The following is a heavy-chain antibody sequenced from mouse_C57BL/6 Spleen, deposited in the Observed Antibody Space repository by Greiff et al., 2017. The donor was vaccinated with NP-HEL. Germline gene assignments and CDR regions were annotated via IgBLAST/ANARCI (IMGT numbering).Heavy chain of an antibody. Sequence: VQLQQSGAELVRPGASVKLSCKASGYTFTDYYINWVKQRPGQGLEWIARIYPGSGNTYYNEKFKGKATLTAEKSSSTAYMQLSSLTSEDSAVYFCARLDYDYDGGYWGQGTTLTVSS. D-gene: IGHD2-4*01. J-gene: IGHJ2*01. CDR2: IYPGSGNT. V-gene: IGHV1-76*01. CDR1: GYTFTDYY. CDR3: ARLDYDYDGGY.